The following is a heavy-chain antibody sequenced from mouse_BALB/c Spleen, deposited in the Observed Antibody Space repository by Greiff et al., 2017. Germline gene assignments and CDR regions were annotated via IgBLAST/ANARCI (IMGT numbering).Heavy chain of an antibody. CDR1: GFSLTSYG. D-gene: IGHD2-14*01. CDR3: ARNGDRYGGYAMDY. CDR2: IWSGGST. Sequence: QVQLKESGPGLVQPSQSLSITCTVSGFSLTSYGVHWVRQSPGKGLEWLGVIWSGGSTDYNAAFISRLSISKDNSKSQVFFKMNSLQADDTAIYYCARNGDRYGGYAMDYWGQGTSVTVSS. V-gene: IGHV2-2*01. J-gene: IGHJ4*01.